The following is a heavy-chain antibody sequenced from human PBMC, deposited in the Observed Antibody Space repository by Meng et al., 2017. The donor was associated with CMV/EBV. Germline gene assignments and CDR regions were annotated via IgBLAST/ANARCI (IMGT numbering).Heavy chain of an antibody. CDR1: RFTFINYW. CDR2: IKQDGSEK. D-gene: IGHD2-15*01. J-gene: IGHJ4*02. CDR3: ARICVTGSACYHFDY. Sequence: GGSLRLSCAASRFTFINYWMSWVRQAPGKGLEWVANIKQDGSEKHYVDSVKGRFTISRDNAKNSVFLQMNSLRVEDTAVYYCARICVTGSACYHFDYWGQGTLVTVSS. V-gene: IGHV3-7*01.